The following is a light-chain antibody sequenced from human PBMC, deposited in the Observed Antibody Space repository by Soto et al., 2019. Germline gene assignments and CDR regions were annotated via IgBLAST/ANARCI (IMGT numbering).Light chain of an antibody. V-gene: IGLV2-14*01. CDR1: SSDVGGYNY. Sequence: QSVLTQPASVSGSPGQSITISCTGTSSDVGGYNYVSWYQQHPGKAPKLVIYEVSNRPSGFSYRFSGSKSGNTASLTISGLQAEDEADYYCSSYTSRSTLVFGGGTKLTVL. J-gene: IGLJ2*01. CDR2: EVS. CDR3: SSYTSRSTLV.